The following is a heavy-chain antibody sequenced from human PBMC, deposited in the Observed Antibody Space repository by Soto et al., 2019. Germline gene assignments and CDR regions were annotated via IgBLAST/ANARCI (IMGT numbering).Heavy chain of an antibody. Sequence: EGQLLQSGGALVQPGGSLRLSCAGSGLTLRSYAMTWIRQTPEKGLEWVSTISGRSAVPSYADSVNGRFTVSRDNSKNTLYLQMHSLRPDDTAIYYCAKGGPFTGGFDPWGQGTLVTVSA. D-gene: IGHD3-16*01. V-gene: IGHV3-23*01. CDR2: ISGRSAVP. CDR3: AKGGPFTGGFDP. CDR1: GLTLRSYA. J-gene: IGHJ5*02.